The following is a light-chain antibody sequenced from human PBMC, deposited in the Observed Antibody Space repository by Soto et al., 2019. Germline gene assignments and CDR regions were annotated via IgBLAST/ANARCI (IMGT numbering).Light chain of an antibody. CDR2: EGS. CDR3: GSYAGSSTGV. V-gene: IGLV2-23*01. CDR1: SSDVGSYNL. J-gene: IGLJ3*02. Sequence: QSVLTQPASVSGSPGQSITISCTGTSSDVGSYNLVSWYQQHPGKAPKVMIYEGSKRPSGVSNRFSGSKSGNTASLTISGLQAEDEADYYCGSYAGSSTGVFGGGTKVTVL.